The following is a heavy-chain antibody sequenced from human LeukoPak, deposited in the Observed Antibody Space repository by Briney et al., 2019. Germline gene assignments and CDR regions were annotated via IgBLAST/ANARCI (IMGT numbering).Heavy chain of an antibody. V-gene: IGHV3-30-3*01. CDR1: GFTFSSYS. J-gene: IGHJ6*02. Sequence: GGSLRLSCAASGFTFSSYSMNWVRQAPGKGLEWVAVISYDGSNKYYADSVKGRFTISRDNSKNTLYLQMNSLRAEDTAVYYCARAHRITIFGVVIDYYYGMDVWGQGTTVTVSS. CDR2: ISYDGSNK. CDR3: ARAHRITIFGVVIDYYYGMDV. D-gene: IGHD3-3*01.